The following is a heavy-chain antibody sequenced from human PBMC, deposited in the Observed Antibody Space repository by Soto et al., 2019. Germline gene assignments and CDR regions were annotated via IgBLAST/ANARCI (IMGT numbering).Heavy chain of an antibody. Sequence: SETLSLTCTVSGGSISSGDYYWSWIRQPPGKGLEWIGYIYYSGSTYYNPSLKSRVTISVDTSKNQFSLKLSSVTAADTAVYYCASGGGYYDFWSGYRPYGMDVWGQGTTVTVSS. CDR1: GGSISSGDYY. CDR3: ASGGGYYDFWSGYRPYGMDV. J-gene: IGHJ6*02. CDR2: IYYSGST. D-gene: IGHD3-3*01. V-gene: IGHV4-30-4*01.